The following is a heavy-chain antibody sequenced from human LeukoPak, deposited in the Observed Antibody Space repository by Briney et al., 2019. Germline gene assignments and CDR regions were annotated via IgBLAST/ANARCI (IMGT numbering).Heavy chain of an antibody. Sequence: PGGSLRLSCAASGFTFSDYNMRWIRQAPGKGLEWVSSISRSGSTKYYADSVKGRFTISRDNAKNSLFLQMNSLRAEDTAVYYCARDRGDIVVVVAATLLTGAFDIWGQGTMVTVSS. CDR3: ARDRGDIVVVVAATLLTGAFDI. D-gene: IGHD2-15*01. J-gene: IGHJ3*02. CDR2: ISRSGSTK. CDR1: GFTFSDYN. V-gene: IGHV3-11*01.